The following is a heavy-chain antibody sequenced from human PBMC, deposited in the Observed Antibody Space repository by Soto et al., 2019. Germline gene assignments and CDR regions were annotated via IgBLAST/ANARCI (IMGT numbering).Heavy chain of an antibody. J-gene: IGHJ4*02. Sequence: SVKVSCKASGGTFSSYTISWVRQAPGQGLEWMGTIIPIFGTSISAQKFQGRVTITADESTTTAYMELSSLKSEDTAVYYCARAPGVTATHYFDYWGQGTQVTVSS. D-gene: IGHD1-7*01. CDR1: GGTFSSYT. CDR2: IIPIFGTS. CDR3: ARAPGVTATHYFDY. V-gene: IGHV1-69*13.